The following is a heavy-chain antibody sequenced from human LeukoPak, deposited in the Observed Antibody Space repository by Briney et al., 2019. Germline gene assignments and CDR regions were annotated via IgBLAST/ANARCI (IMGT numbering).Heavy chain of an antibody. CDR1: GFSVRDNY. CDR3: ARGTFSPQGSYYGH. D-gene: IGHD3-10*01. J-gene: IGHJ4*02. CDR2: LYSGGAA. Sequence: KPGGSLRLSCAVSGFSVRDNYLNWVRQTPGGGLECVSVLYSGGAAYYADSVKGRFTISRDTSKNTLSLQMNSLRVEDTALYYCARGTFSPQGSYYGHWGQGTRVTVSS. V-gene: IGHV3-53*01.